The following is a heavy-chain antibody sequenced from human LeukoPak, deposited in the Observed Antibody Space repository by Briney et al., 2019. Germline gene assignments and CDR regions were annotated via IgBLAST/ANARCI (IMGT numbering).Heavy chain of an antibody. CDR1: GYSFTSHY. CDR2: INPSGSST. V-gene: IGHV1-46*01. Sequence: ASVKVSCKASGYSFTSHYMHWVRQAPGQGLEWLGLINPSGSSTLYAQKFQGRVTMTRDTSISTAYMELSRLRSDDTAVYYCARKGELLHWGYYYYMDVWGKGTTVTVSS. CDR3: ARKGELLHWGYYYYMDV. D-gene: IGHD1-26*01. J-gene: IGHJ6*03.